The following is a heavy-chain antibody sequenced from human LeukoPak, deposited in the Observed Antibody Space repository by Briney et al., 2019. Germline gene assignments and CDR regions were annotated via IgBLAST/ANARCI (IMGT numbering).Heavy chain of an antibody. Sequence: PGESLRLSCAASGFTFSTYTMNWVRQAPGKGLDWVSSISSSGTYIDYADSVKGRFTISRDNAKNSLYLQVNSLRDEDTAICYCARRGRSGSGYPDTFDIWGQGTMVTVSS. CDR2: ISSSGTYI. V-gene: IGHV3-21*01. CDR1: GFTFSTYT. CDR3: ARRGRSGSGYPDTFDI. D-gene: IGHD3-22*01. J-gene: IGHJ3*02.